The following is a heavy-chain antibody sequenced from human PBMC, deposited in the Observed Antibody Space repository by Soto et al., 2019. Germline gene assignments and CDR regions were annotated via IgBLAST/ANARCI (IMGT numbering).Heavy chain of an antibody. D-gene: IGHD3-10*01. CDR3: ASEDYYGSGSPPHY. Sequence: HPGGSLRLSCAASGFTVSSNYMSWVRQAPGKGLEWVSVIYSGGSTYYADSVKGRFTISRDNSKNTLYLQMNSLRAEDTAVYYCASEDYYGSGSPPHYWGQGTLVTVSS. V-gene: IGHV3-53*01. CDR1: GFTVSSNY. J-gene: IGHJ4*02. CDR2: IYSGGST.